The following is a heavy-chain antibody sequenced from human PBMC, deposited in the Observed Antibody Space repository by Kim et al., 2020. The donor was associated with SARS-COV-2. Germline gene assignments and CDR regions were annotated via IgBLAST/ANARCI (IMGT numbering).Heavy chain of an antibody. V-gene: IGHV3-30*18. CDR3: AKVRERRYYYYYGMDV. D-gene: IGHD4-17*01. CDR1: GFTFSSYG. Sequence: GGSLRLSCAASGFTFSSYGMHWVRQAPGKGLEWVAVISYDGSNKYYADSVKGRFTISRDNSKNTLYLQMNSLRAEDTAVYYCAKVRERRYYYYYGMDVWGQGTTVTVSS. J-gene: IGHJ6*02. CDR2: ISYDGSNK.